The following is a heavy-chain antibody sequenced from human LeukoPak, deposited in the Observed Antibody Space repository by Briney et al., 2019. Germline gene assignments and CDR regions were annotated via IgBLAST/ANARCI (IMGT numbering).Heavy chain of an antibody. J-gene: IGHJ4*02. CDR2: MNPNSGNT. D-gene: IGHD6-19*01. Sequence: ASVKVSCKASGYTFASYDINWVRQATGQGLEWMGWMNPNSGNTGYAQKFQGRVTITRNTSISTAYMELSSLRSEDTAVYYCARANLRFYSSGWSLDYWGQGTLVTVSS. CDR3: ARANLRFYSSGWSLDY. V-gene: IGHV1-8*03. CDR1: GYTFASYD.